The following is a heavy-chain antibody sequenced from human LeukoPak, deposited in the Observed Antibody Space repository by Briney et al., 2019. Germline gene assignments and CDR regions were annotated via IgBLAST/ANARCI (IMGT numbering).Heavy chain of an antibody. J-gene: IGHJ5*02. V-gene: IGHV1-18*01. CDR2: ISTNNGDT. D-gene: IGHD2-21*01. CDR3: AREGSYSNWFDP. CDR1: GYAFSSYG. Sequence: ASVKVSCKASGYAFSSYGFIWVRQAPGQGLEWMGWISTNNGDTKYAQKLQGRVTLTTDTSTSTVYMDLRSLTSDDTAVYYCAREGSYSNWFDPWGQGTLVTVSS.